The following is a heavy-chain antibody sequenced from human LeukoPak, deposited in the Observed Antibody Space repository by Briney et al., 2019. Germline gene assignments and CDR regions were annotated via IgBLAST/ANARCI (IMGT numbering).Heavy chain of an antibody. D-gene: IGHD3-22*01. CDR2: IYHSGST. V-gene: IGHV4-38-2*02. CDR1: GYSISSGYY. J-gene: IGHJ4*02. CDR3: ARDGPSPYYYDSSGRFDY. Sequence: SETLSLTCTVSGYSISSGYYWGWIRQPPGKGLEWIGSIYHSGSTYYNPSLKSRVTISVDTSKNQFPLKLSSVPAADTAVYYCARDGPSPYYYDSSGRFDYWGQGTLVTVSS.